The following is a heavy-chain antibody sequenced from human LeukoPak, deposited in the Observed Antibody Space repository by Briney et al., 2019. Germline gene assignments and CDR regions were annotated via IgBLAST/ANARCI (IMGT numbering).Heavy chain of an antibody. CDR3: ARSLIPLGMDV. J-gene: IGHJ6*02. CDR2: MSSSGTTI. V-gene: IGHV3-48*03. Sequence: PGGSLRLSCAASGFTFSSYEVIWVRQAPGKGLEWVSYMSSSGTTIHYVDSVKGRFRNSRDNAKNTAYLEMNSLRSEDTAAYYCARSLIPLGMDVWGQGTTVTVSS. D-gene: IGHD2-21*01. CDR1: GFTFSSYE.